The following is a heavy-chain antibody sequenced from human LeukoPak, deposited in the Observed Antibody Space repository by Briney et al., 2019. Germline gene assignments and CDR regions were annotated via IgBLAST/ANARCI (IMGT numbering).Heavy chain of an antibody. D-gene: IGHD1-1*01. CDR2: VDHTGST. V-gene: IGHV4-59*01. CDR3: ARGRVSSSTWYNTYYYFFYMDF. Sequence: SETLSLTFTVSDDSITMYYWTWIRQPPGKGLEWIGYVDHTGSTKFNPSLNGRVSISRDTSNNFFSLRLRSVTAADTAVYFCARGRVSSSTWYNTYYYFFYMDFWGKGTTVTVSS. CDR1: DDSITMYY. J-gene: IGHJ6*03.